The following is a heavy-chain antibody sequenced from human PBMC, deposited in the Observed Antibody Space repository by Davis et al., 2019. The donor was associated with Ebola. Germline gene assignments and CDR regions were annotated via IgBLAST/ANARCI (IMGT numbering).Heavy chain of an antibody. D-gene: IGHD3-3*01. CDR1: GYTFTSYD. V-gene: IGHV1-8*01. CDR2: MNPNSGNT. CDR3: ARGSEGYYDFWSGYLLTRQYYFDY. J-gene: IGHJ4*02. Sequence: ASVKVSCKASGYTFTSYDIHWVRQATGQGLEWMGWMNPNSGNTGYAQKFQGRVTMTRNTSISTAYMELSSLRSEDTAVYYCARGSEGYYDFWSGYLLTRQYYFDYWGQGTLVTVSS.